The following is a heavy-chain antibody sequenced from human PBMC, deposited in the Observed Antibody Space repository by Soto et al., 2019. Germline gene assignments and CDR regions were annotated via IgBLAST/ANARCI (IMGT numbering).Heavy chain of an antibody. Sequence: SETLSLTCTVSGGSISSGDYYWSWIRQPPGKGLEWIGYIYYSGSTYYNPSLKSRVTISVDTSKNQFSLKLSSVTAADTAVYYCAREWSSIAARPLDYWGQGTLVTVSS. CDR2: IYYSGST. CDR1: GGSISSGDYY. J-gene: IGHJ4*02. CDR3: AREWSSIAARPLDY. V-gene: IGHV4-30-4*01. D-gene: IGHD6-6*01.